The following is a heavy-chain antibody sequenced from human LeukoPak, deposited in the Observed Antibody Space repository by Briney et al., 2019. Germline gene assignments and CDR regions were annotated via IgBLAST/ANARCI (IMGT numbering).Heavy chain of an antibody. CDR1: GGSISRGGYY. V-gene: IGHV4-31*03. CDR3: ARVGAAAGSTYFDY. D-gene: IGHD6-13*01. Sequence: SETLSLTCTVSGGSISRGGYYCSWIRQHPGKGLEWIGYIYYSGTSYYNPSLKSRVTISVDTSKNQFSLKLSSVTAADTAVYYCARVGAAAGSTYFDYWGQGTLVTVSS. CDR2: IYYSGTS. J-gene: IGHJ4*02.